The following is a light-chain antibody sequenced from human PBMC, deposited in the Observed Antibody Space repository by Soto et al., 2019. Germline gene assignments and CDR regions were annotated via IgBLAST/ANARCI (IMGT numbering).Light chain of an antibody. CDR2: DAS. CDR1: QSISTW. Sequence: DIQMTQSPSTLSASVGYRFTITCRASQSISTWLAWYQQKPGKAPKLLIYDASSLESGVPSRFSGSGSGTEFTLTISSLEPEDFAVYYCQQRSNWPITFGQGTRREIK. CDR3: QQRSNWPIT. V-gene: IGKV1-5*01. J-gene: IGKJ5*01.